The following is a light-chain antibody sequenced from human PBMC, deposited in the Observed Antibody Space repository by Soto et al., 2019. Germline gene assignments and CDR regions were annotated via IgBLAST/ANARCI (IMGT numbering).Light chain of an antibody. J-gene: IGKJ1*01. V-gene: IGKV3-11*01. CDR1: QSVDSY. Sequence: EIVLTQSPATLSLSPGERATLSCRASQSVDSYLAWYQHKPGQAPRLLIYDAFNRATGIPARFSGSGSGTDVTLTISSLEPEDFAVYCCQQRSNWPRTFGQGTKLEIK. CDR2: DAF. CDR3: QQRSNWPRT.